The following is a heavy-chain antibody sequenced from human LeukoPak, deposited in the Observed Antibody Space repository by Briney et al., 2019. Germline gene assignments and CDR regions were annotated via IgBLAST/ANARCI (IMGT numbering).Heavy chain of an antibody. D-gene: IGHD6-13*01. CDR3: ARTRMYRGKSQQLVDFDY. CDR2: INPNSGGT. Sequence: ASVKVSCKASGYTFTGYYMHWVRQAPGQGLEWMGRINPNSGGTNYAQKFQGRVTMTRDTSISTAYMELSRLRSDDTAVYYCARTRMYRGKSQQLVDFDYWGQGTLVTVSS. CDR1: GYTFTGYY. V-gene: IGHV1-2*06. J-gene: IGHJ4*02.